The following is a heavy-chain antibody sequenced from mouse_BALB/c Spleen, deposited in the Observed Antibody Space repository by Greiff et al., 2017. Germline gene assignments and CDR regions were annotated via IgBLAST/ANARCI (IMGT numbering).Heavy chain of an antibody. CDR3: ARSLIRDAMDY. CDR1: GFTFSSFG. D-gene: IGHD2-4*01. CDR2: ISSGSSTI. V-gene: IGHV5-17*02. J-gene: IGHJ4*01. Sequence: EVKLVESGGGLVQPGGSRKLSCAASGFTFSSFGMHWVRQAPEKGLEWVAYISSGSSTIYYADTVKGRFTISRDNPKNTLCLQMTSLRSEDTAMYYCARSLIRDAMDYWGQGTSVTVSS.